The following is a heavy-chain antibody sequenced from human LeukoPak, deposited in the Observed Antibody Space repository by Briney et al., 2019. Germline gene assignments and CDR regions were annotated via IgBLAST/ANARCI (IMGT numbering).Heavy chain of an antibody. CDR1: GGSFSGYY. Sequence: SETLSLTCAVYGGSFSGYYWRWIRQPPGRGLEWIGEINHSGSTNYNPSLKSLVTISVDTSKNQFSLKRSSVTAADTAVYYCARGPSRAPDYGSFDYYYYYYMDVWGKGTTVTVSS. J-gene: IGHJ6*03. D-gene: IGHD3-10*01. CDR2: INHSGST. V-gene: IGHV4-34*01. CDR3: ARGPSRAPDYGSFDYYYYYYMDV.